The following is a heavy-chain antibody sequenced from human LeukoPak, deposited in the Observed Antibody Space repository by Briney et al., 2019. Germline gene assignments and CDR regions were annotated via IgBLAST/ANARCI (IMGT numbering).Heavy chain of an antibody. J-gene: IGHJ4*02. V-gene: IGHV3-33*01. CDR2: IWYDGSNK. D-gene: IGHD3/OR15-3a*01. Sequence: GGSLRLSCAASGFTFSSYGMHWVRQAPGKGLEWVAVIWYDGSNKYYADSVKGRFTISRDNSKNTLYLQMNSLRAEDTAVYYCARSETDFIPTPYYFDYWGQGTLVTVSS. CDR1: GFTFSSYG. CDR3: ARSETDFIPTPYYFDY.